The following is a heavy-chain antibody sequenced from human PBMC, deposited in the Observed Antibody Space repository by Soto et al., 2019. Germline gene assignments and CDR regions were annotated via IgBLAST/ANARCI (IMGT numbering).Heavy chain of an antibody. CDR3: AREALLEWLLYRYDYYYYMDV. D-gene: IGHD3-3*01. Sequence: PGGSLRLSCAASGFTFSSYSMNWVRQAPGKGLEWVSYISSSSSTIYYADSVKGRFTISRDNAKNSLYLQMNSLRAEDTAVYYCAREALLEWLLYRYDYYYYMDVWGKGTTVTVSS. V-gene: IGHV3-48*01. CDR1: GFTFSSYS. J-gene: IGHJ6*03. CDR2: ISSSSSTI.